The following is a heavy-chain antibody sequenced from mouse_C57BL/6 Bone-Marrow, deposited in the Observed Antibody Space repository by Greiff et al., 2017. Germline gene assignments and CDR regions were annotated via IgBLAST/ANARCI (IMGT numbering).Heavy chain of an antibody. J-gene: IGHJ2*01. CDR1: GYTFTDYY. D-gene: IGHD2-1*01. Sequence: VQLQQSGPVLVKPGASVKMSCKASGYTFTDYYMNWVKQSHGKSLEWIGVINPYNGGTSYNQKFKGKATLTVDKSSSTAYMELNSLTSEDSAVYYCATRDGNYYFDYWGQGTTLTVSS. V-gene: IGHV1-19*01. CDR3: ATRDGNYYFDY. CDR2: INPYNGGT.